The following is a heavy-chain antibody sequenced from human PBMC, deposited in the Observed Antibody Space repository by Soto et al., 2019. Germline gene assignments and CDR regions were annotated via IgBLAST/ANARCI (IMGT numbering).Heavy chain of an antibody. CDR2: IIPIFGTA. CDR1: GGTFRSYA. J-gene: IGHJ6*02. D-gene: IGHD2-15*01. Sequence: SVKVCCEASGGTFRSYAISWVRQAPGQGLECMGGIIPIFGTANYAQKFQGRVTISADESTSTAYMELSSLRCEYTAVYYCATSYRGYCSGGSCYGGMDDWGQRTTVTVS. V-gene: IGHV1-69*13. CDR3: ATSYRGYCSGGSCYGGMDD.